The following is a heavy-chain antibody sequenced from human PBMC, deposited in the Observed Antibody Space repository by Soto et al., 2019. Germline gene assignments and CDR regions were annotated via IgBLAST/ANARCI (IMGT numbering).Heavy chain of an antibody. Sequence: EVQLLESGGGVVQPGVSLRLSCVASGFNFKKFAMSWVRQAAGEGLEWVSGISFCAGSTSYADSVKGRFSMARDDSTNTLSLQMHSLTVEDTAQYYCAKADGEQWLLPHLDKWAQGTLGTVS. CDR2: ISFCAGST. D-gene: IGHD6-19*01. CDR3: AKADGEQWLLPHLDK. V-gene: IGHV3-23*01. J-gene: IGHJ4*02. CDR1: GFNFKKFA.